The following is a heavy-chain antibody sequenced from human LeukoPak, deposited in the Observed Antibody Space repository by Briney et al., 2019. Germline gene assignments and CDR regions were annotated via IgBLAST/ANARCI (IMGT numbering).Heavy chain of an antibody. Sequence: PGRSLRLSCAASGFTFTTYWMSWVRQFPGKGLQWVANINQDGTEKYYVDSVKGRFTISRDNSKNTLYLQMNSLRAEDTALYYCAKDLRYSGSYSAYDAFDIWGQGTMVTVSS. CDR1: GFTFTTYW. CDR2: INQDGTEK. J-gene: IGHJ3*02. V-gene: IGHV3-7*03. CDR3: AKDLRYSGSYSAYDAFDI. D-gene: IGHD1-26*01.